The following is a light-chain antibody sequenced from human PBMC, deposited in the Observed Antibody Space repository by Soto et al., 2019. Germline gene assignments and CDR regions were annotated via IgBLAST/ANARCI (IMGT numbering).Light chain of an antibody. CDR3: QQYGSSPWT. Sequence: EIVLTQSPGTLSLSPGERATLSCSVSQSVSSSSLAWYQQKPGQAPRLLIYGASSRATGIPDRFSGSGSGTDFTLTISRLEPEDFAVYYCQQYGSSPWTFGQGTKVDIK. V-gene: IGKV3-20*01. CDR1: QSVSSSS. CDR2: GAS. J-gene: IGKJ1*01.